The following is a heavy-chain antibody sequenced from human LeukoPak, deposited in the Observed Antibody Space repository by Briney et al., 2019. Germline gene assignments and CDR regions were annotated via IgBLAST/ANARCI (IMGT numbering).Heavy chain of an antibody. CDR2: ISGDGGST. Sequence: GGSLRLSCAASGFTFDNYAIHWVRQAPGKGLEWVSLISGDGGSTYYADSMKGRFTISRDNSENSLYLQMNSLRAEDTAVYYCARDYNYWGQGTLVTVSS. V-gene: IGHV3-43*02. J-gene: IGHJ4*02. CDR1: GFTFDNYA. CDR3: ARDYNY.